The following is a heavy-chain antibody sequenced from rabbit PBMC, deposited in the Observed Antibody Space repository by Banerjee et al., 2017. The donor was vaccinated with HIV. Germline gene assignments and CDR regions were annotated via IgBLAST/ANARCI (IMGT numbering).Heavy chain of an antibody. V-gene: IGHV1S43*01. Sequence: QEQLVESGGGLVQPEGSLTLTCTASGFSFSSGYYMCWGSPAPGKGLELIGCIYTGSGSTYYASWVNGRFTISRSTSLNTVTLKMTSLTAADTATYFCARDSVGSSAYLFNLWGPGTLVTVS. J-gene: IGHJ4*01. D-gene: IGHD1-1*01. CDR3: ARDSVGSSAYLFNL. CDR2: IYTGSGST. CDR1: GFSFSSGYY.